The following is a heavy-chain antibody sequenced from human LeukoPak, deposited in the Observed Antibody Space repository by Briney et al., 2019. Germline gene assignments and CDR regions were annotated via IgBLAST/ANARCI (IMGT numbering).Heavy chain of an antibody. Sequence: GSSVKVSCKASGGTFSSYAISWVRQAPGQGLEWMGGIIPIFGTANYAQKFQGRVTITADESTSTAYMELSSLRSEDTAVYYCAREAQVLYQLQQGFAYWGQGTLVTVSS. V-gene: IGHV1-69*01. CDR1: GGTFSSYA. J-gene: IGHJ4*02. CDR2: IIPIFGTA. CDR3: AREAQVLYQLQQGFAY. D-gene: IGHD2-2*01.